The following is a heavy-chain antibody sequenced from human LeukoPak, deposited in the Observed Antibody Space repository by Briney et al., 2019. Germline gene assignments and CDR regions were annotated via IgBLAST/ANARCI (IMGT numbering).Heavy chain of an antibody. J-gene: IGHJ5*02. V-gene: IGHV3-21*01. CDR2: ISSSSSYI. D-gene: IGHD6-19*01. CDR1: GFTFSSYS. CDR3: ASQEYSSGWGHNWFDP. Sequence: GGSLRLSCAASGFTFSSYSMNWVRQAPGKGLEWVSSISSSSSYIYYADSVKGRFTISRDNAKNPLYLQMNSLRAEDTAVYYCASQEYSSGWGHNWFDPWGQGTLVTVSS.